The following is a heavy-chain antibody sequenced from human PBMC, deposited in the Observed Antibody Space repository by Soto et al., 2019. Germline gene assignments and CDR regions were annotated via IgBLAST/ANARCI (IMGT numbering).Heavy chain of an antibody. J-gene: IGHJ4*02. CDR1: GGSISSYY. V-gene: IGHV4-59*01. Sequence: QVQLQESGPGLVKPSETLSLTCTVSGGSISSYYWSWIRQPPGKGLEWIGYIYYSGSTNYNPSLKSRVTISVDTSKNQFSLKLSSVTAADTAVYYCARGYGAVAIVWGQGTLVTVSS. CDR3: ARGYGAVAIV. CDR2: IYYSGST. D-gene: IGHD6-19*01.